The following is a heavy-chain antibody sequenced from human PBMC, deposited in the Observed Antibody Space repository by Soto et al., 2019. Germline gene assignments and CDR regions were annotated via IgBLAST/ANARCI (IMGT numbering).Heavy chain of an antibody. J-gene: IGHJ6*02. CDR2: ISYDGSNK. CDR1: GFTFSRYG. CDR3: AKERAGTMDYYYGMDV. V-gene: IGHV3-30*18. Sequence: RGSLRLSCAASGFTFSRYGMHWVRPTPGKGLEWVAVISYDGSNKYYADSVKGRFTISRDNSKNTLYLQMNSLRAEDTAVYYCAKERAGTMDYYYGMDVWGQGTTVTVSS. D-gene: IGHD1-1*01.